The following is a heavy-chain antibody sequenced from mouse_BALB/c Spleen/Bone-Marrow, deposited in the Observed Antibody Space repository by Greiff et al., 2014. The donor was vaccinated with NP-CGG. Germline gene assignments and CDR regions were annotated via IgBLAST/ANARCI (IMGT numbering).Heavy chain of an antibody. D-gene: IGHD1-1*01. J-gene: IGHJ1*01. Sequence: QVQLQQPGPELVRPGVSVKISCKGSGYAFTEYSIHWVKQSHAKSLEWIGVISTYSGNTDFNQIFKGKATMTVGKSSSTAYMELARLTSEDSAIYYCTRGGSSHWYFDVWGAGTTVTVSS. CDR1: GYAFTEYS. V-gene: IGHV1-67*01. CDR3: TRGGSSHWYFDV. CDR2: ISTYSGNT.